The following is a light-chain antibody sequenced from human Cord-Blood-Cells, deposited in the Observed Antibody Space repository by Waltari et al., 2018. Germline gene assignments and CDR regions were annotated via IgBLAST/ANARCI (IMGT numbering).Light chain of an antibody. CDR3: SSYTSSSTFPWV. CDR2: DVS. J-gene: IGLJ3*02. CDR1: SSDVVGYNF. V-gene: IGLV2-14*01. Sequence: QSALTQPASVSGSPGQSITISCTGASSDVVGYNFVPWYQQHPGKAPKLMIYDVSKRPSGVSNRFSGSKSGNTASLTISGLQAEDEADYYCSSYTSSSTFPWVFGGGTKLTVL.